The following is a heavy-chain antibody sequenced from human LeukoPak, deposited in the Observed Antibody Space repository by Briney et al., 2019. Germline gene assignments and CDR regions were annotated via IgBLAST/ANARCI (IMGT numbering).Heavy chain of an antibody. CDR1: VGSISGGGYS. Sequence: PSETLSLTCTVSVGSISGGGYSSSWIRQPPGKGLEWIGYIYHSGSTYYNPSLKSRVTISVDRSKNQFSLKLSSVTAADTAVYYCANTMGTWGQGTLVTVSS. CDR3: ANTMGT. J-gene: IGHJ5*02. D-gene: IGHD5-24*01. CDR2: IYHSGST. V-gene: IGHV4-30-2*01.